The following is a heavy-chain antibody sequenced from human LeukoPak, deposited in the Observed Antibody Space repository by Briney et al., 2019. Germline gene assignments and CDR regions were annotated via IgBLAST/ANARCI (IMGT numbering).Heavy chain of an antibody. CDR3: ARDSGDSSRYYLGYYYYYMDV. V-gene: IGHV3-20*04. D-gene: IGHD3-22*01. CDR2: INWNGGST. J-gene: IGHJ6*03. CDR1: GFTFDDYG. Sequence: GGSLRLSCAASGFTFDDYGMSWVRQAPGKGLEWVSGINWNGGSTGYADSVKGRFTISRDNAKNSLYLQMNSLRAEDTALYYCARDSGDSSRYYLGYYYYYMDVWGKGTTVTVSS.